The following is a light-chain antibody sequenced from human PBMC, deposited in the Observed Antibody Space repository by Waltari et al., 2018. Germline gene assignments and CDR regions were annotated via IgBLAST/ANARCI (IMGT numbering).Light chain of an antibody. CDR3: QTGGHGTWV. CDR1: SGHSSNI. J-gene: IGLJ3*02. CDR2: VNSDGSH. V-gene: IGLV4-69*01. Sequence: QLVLTQSPSASASLGASVKLTCTLSSGHSSNIIAWHQQQPEKGPRYLMKVNSDGSHSKGDEIPDRFSGSSSGAERYLTIPSLQSEDEAYYYCQTGGHGTWVFGGGTKLTVL.